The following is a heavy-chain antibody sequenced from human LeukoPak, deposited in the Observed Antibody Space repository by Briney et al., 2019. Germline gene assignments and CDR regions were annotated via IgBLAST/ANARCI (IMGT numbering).Heavy chain of an antibody. V-gene: IGHV3-20*01. CDR1: GFTLDDYG. Sequence: TGGSLRLSCAASGFTLDDYGMSWVRQAPGKGLEWVSGINWNGGSTGYADSVKGRFTISRDNVKNSLYLQMNSLRAEDTALYHCARALHPYYYYYGMDVWGQGTTVTVSS. CDR2: INWNGGST. J-gene: IGHJ6*02. CDR3: ARALHPYYYYYGMDV.